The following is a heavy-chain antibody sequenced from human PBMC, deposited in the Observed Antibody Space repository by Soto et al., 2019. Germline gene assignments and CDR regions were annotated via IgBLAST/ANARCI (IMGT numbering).Heavy chain of an antibody. J-gene: IGHJ6*02. CDR3: ARDPYGDYTTGYYGMDV. CDR1: GGTFSSYA. D-gene: IGHD4-17*01. CDR2: IIPIFGTA. Sequence: SVKVSCKASGGTFSSYAISWVRQAPGQGLEWMGGIIPIFGTANYAQKFQGRVTITADESTSTAYMELSSLRSEDTAVYYCARDPYGDYTTGYYGMDVWGQGTTVTVSS. V-gene: IGHV1-69*13.